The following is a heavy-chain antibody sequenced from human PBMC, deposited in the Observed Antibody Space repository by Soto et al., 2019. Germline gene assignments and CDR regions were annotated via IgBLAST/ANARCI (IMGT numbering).Heavy chain of an antibody. D-gene: IGHD1-26*01. CDR1: GYSFTNYW. V-gene: IGHV5-51*01. Sequence: GESLKISCKASGYSFTNYWIDWVRQMPGKGLEWMGVIYPGDSDTRYSTSFQGQVTISADKSSSTAYLQWSSLKASDTAIYFCARHLNTLVSGTDSPYYYYSVDVWGQGTTVTVSS. J-gene: IGHJ6*02. CDR3: ARHLNTLVSGTDSPYYYYSVDV. CDR2: IYPGDSDT.